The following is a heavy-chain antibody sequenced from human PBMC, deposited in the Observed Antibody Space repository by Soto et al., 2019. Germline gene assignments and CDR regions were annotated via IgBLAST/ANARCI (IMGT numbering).Heavy chain of an antibody. Sequence: PGGSLRLSCAASGFTFSSYSMSWVRQAPGKGLEWVSAISGSGGSTYYADSVKGRFTISRDNSKNTLYLQMNSLRAEDTAVYYCAKVHDSSSWYRSYYFDYWGQGTLVTVSS. V-gene: IGHV3-23*01. J-gene: IGHJ4*02. CDR3: AKVHDSSSWYRSYYFDY. CDR2: ISGSGGST. CDR1: GFTFSSYS. D-gene: IGHD6-13*01.